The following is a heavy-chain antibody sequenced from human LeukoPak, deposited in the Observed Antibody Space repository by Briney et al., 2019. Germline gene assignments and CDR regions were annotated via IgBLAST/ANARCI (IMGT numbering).Heavy chain of an antibody. CDR1: GFTFNKYA. Sequence: GGSLRLSCAASGFTFNKYAMNWVRQPPGKGLEWVSSISGTGGSTYYADSVKGRFTLSRDNSENTLYLQLNSLRAEDSGIYYCAKAFRIVGIGNPDDAFDVWGQGTVVTVS. V-gene: IGHV3-23*01. D-gene: IGHD1-26*01. J-gene: IGHJ3*01. CDR2: ISGTGGST. CDR3: AKAFRIVGIGNPDDAFDV.